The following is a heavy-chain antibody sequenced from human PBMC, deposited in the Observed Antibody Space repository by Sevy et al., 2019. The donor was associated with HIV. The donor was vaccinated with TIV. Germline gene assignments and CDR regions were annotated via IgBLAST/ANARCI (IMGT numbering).Heavy chain of an antibody. J-gene: IGHJ4*02. Sequence: SETLSLTCTVSGGSISSYYWAWFRHPPGKGLEGMGYINSGGSTNYNPSLKSRVTISVDTSKNQFSLKLSSVTAADTAVYYCYMTTADESGYWGQGTLVTVSS. D-gene: IGHD4-17*01. CDR2: INSGGST. CDR1: GGSISSYY. V-gene: IGHV4-59*01. CDR3: YMTTADESGY.